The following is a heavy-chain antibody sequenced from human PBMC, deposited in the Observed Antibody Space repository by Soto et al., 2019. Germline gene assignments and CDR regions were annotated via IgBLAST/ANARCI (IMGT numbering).Heavy chain of an antibody. CDR3: ARDQGVVVTDDNWFDP. J-gene: IGHJ5*02. CDR2: IFISGST. CDR1: GGSITDYS. D-gene: IGHD3-22*01. V-gene: IGHV4-4*07. Sequence: PSETLSLTCTVSGGSITDYSWVLIRQPAGKGLEWIGRIFISGSTNYNPSLKGRITMSLDTSKNQFYLKLNSATATDTAVYFCARDQGVVVTDDNWFDPSCQGRLITVSS.